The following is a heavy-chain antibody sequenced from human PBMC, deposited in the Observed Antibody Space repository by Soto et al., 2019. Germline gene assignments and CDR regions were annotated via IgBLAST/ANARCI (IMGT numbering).Heavy chain of an antibody. D-gene: IGHD6-6*01. CDR3: ARAVFSGSSSYFDY. J-gene: IGHJ4*02. CDR2: IYYSGST. CDR1: GGSISSYY. V-gene: IGHV4-59*01. Sequence: SETLSLTCTVSGGSISSYYWSWIRQPPGKGLEWIGYIYYSGSTNYNPSLKSRVTISVDTSKNQFSLKLSSVTAADTAVYYCARAVFSGSSSYFDYWGQGTLVTVSS.